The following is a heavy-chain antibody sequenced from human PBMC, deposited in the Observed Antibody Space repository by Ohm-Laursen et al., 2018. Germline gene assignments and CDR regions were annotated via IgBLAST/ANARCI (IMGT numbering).Heavy chain of an antibody. CDR1: GYTFTGYY. J-gene: IGHJ6*02. D-gene: IGHD1-1*01. CDR2: INPNSGGT. V-gene: IGHV1-2*02. CDR3: ARVAMNGDSQLYYYGMDV. Sequence: ASVKVSCKASGYTFTGYYMHWVRQAPGQGLEWMGWINPNSGGTNYAQKFQRRVTMTRDTSISTAYMGLSSLRSEDTAVYYCARVAMNGDSQLYYYGMDVWGQGTTVTVSS.